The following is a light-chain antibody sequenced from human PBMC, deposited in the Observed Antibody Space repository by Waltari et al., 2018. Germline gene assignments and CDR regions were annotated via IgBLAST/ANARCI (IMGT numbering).Light chain of an antibody. CDR3: QQRSNWPSGT. CDR1: QSVSSY. J-gene: IGKJ2*01. CDR2: DAS. V-gene: IGKV3-11*01. Sequence: EIVLTQSPATLSLSPGERATLSCRASQSVSSYLAGYQQKPGQAPRPLIYDASNRATGIPARFSGSGSGTDFTLTISSLEPEDFAVYYCQQRSNWPSGTFGQGTKLEIK.